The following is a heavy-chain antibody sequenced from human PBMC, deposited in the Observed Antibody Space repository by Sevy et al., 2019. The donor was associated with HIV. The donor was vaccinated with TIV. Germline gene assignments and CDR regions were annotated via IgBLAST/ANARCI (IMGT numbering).Heavy chain of an antibody. J-gene: IGHJ3*02. Sequence: SETLSLTCTVSGGSISSSSYYWGWIRQPPGKGLEWIGSIYYSGSTYYNPSLKSRVTISVDTSKNQFSLKLSSVTAADTAVYYCARLASGGWNASKGAFDIWGQGTMVTVSS. CDR1: GGSISSSSYY. CDR3: ARLASGGWNASKGAFDI. D-gene: IGHD1-1*01. V-gene: IGHV4-39*01. CDR2: IYYSGST.